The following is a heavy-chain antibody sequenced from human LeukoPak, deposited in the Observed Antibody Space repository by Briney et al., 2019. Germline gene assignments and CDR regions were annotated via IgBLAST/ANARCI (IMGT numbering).Heavy chain of an antibody. CDR3: ARHRLVLAATSLFDY. J-gene: IGHJ4*02. Sequence: SETLSLTCTVSGGSISSYYWSWIRQPPGKGVEWIGYIYYSGNTNYNPSLKSRVTISVDTSKNQFSLKLSSVTAADTAVYYCARHRLVLAATSLFDYWGQGTLVTVSS. D-gene: IGHD2-2*01. V-gene: IGHV4-59*08. CDR2: IYYSGNT. CDR1: GGSISSYY.